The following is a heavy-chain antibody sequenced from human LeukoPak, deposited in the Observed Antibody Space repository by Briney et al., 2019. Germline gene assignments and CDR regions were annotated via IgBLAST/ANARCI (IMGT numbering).Heavy chain of an antibody. V-gene: IGHV4-59*11. CDR1: GDSITSHY. D-gene: IGHD3-10*01. CDR3: ARVVYSMVRGIGAFDI. Sequence: SETLSLTCTVSGDSITSHYWSWIRQPPGKGLEWIGYIHYSGSTNNNPSLKSRVTISVDTSKNQFSLKLTSVTAADTAVYYCARVVYSMVRGIGAFDIWGQGTMVTVSS. J-gene: IGHJ3*02. CDR2: IHYSGST.